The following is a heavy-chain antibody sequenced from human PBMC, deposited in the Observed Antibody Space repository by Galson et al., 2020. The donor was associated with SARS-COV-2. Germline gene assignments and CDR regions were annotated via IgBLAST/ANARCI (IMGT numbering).Heavy chain of an antibody. V-gene: IGHV4-59*01. CDR2: ISSTGTT. D-gene: IGHD3-22*01. Sequence: ASETLSLTCTVSDDSFSRYYWTWIRQSPGKGLEWIGYISSTGTTDYNPSLKSRVTITVDTSQNQFSPHLNSVTAADTAVYFCAREARVTLIAHSAYDVWGRGTMVTVSS. CDR1: DDSFSRYY. CDR3: AREARVTLIAHSAYDV. J-gene: IGHJ3*01.